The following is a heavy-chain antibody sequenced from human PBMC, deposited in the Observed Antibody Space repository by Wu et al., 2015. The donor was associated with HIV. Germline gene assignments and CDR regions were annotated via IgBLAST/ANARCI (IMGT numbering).Heavy chain of an antibody. J-gene: IGHJ2*01. V-gene: IGHV1-18*01. CDR3: ARDTNHYDSSGYYDWYFDL. Sequence: QVQLVQSGAEVKKPGASVKVSCKASGYTFTSYGISWVRQAPGQGLEWMGWISAYNGNTNYAQKLQGGVTMTTDTSTSTAYMELRSLRSDDTAVYYCARDTNHYDSSGYYDWYFDLWGRGTLVTVSS. CDR2: ISAYNGNT. CDR1: GYTFTSYG. D-gene: IGHD3-22*01.